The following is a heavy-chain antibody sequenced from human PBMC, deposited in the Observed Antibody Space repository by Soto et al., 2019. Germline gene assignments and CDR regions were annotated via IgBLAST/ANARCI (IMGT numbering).Heavy chain of an antibody. J-gene: IGHJ4*02. CDR3: ARGRILRAYAVTYYFDS. Sequence: ASVQVTFKASSDTFTRSYIHYVRQAPGHGIEWMVIINPNAGSTRYAQTFQGRITMTRYTSTSTVYMELRSLRSEDTAVYYCARGRILRAYAVTYYFDSWGQGTLVPVSS. D-gene: IGHD2-8*01. V-gene: IGHV1-46*01. CDR1: SDTFTRSY. CDR2: INPNAGST.